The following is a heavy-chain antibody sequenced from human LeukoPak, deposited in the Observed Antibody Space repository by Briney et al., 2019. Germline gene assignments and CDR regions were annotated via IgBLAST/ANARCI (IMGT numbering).Heavy chain of an antibody. CDR3: AKDQTKDATTVVTSSAFDI. J-gene: IGHJ3*02. Sequence: ASVKVSCKASGYTFTSYGISWVRQAPGQGLEWMGWISAYNGNTNYAQKLQGRVTMTTDTSTSTAYMELRSLRSDDTAVYYCAKDQTKDATTVVTSSAFDIWGQGTMVTVSS. CDR2: ISAYNGNT. V-gene: IGHV1-18*01. CDR1: GYTFTSYG. D-gene: IGHD4-23*01.